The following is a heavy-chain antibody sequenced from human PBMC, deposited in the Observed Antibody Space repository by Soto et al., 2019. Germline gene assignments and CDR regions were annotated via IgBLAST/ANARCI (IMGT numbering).Heavy chain of an antibody. CDR2: IYYSGST. D-gene: IGHD3-10*01. V-gene: IGHV4-59*01. Sequence: QVQLQESGPGLVKPSETLSLTCTVSGGSISSYYWSWIRQPPGKGLEWLGYIYYSGSTNYNPSLKSRVTISVDTSKNQFSLKLSSVTAADTAVYYCARSSYYGAGRIDYWGQGTLVTVSS. CDR3: ARSSYYGAGRIDY. CDR1: GGSISSYY. J-gene: IGHJ4*02.